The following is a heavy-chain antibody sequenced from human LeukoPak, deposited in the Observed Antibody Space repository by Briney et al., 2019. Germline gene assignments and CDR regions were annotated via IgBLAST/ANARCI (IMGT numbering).Heavy chain of an antibody. Sequence: GGSLRLSCAASGFTFSSYSMNWVRQAPGEGLEWVSSISSSSSYIYYADSVKGRFTISRDNAKNSLYLQMNSLKTEDTAVYYCTRDGRLYGGDSAWGQGTLVTVSS. J-gene: IGHJ5*02. CDR1: GFTFSSYS. CDR2: ISSSSSYI. D-gene: IGHD4-23*01. V-gene: IGHV3-21*03. CDR3: TRDGRLYGGDSA.